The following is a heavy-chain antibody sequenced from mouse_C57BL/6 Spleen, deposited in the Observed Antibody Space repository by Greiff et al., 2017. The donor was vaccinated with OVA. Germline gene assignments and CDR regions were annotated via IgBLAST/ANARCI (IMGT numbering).Heavy chain of an antibody. CDR2: INPNNGGT. Sequence: SGPELVKPGASVKIPCKASGYTFTDYNMDWVKQSHGKSLEWIGDINPNNGGTIYNQKFKGKATLTVDKSSSTAYMELRSLTSEDTAVYYCERCDWDNAYWGQGTLVTVSA. CDR3: ERCDWDNAY. V-gene: IGHV1-18*01. D-gene: IGHD4-1*01. J-gene: IGHJ3*01. CDR1: GYTFTDYN.